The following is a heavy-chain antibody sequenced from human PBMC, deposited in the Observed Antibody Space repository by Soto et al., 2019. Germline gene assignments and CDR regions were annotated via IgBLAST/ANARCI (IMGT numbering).Heavy chain of an antibody. CDR2: ISYSSSYT. Sequence: QVQLVDSGGGLVNPGGSLRLSCAASGFTFSDYYMSWFRQAPGKGLEWVSYISYSSSYTNYADSVKGRFTISRDNAKNSLYLEMNSRSAEDTAVYFCAGDERYGSGPGGGYGLDVWGQGSTVTV. D-gene: IGHD3-10*01. J-gene: IGHJ6*02. V-gene: IGHV3-11*05. CDR3: AGDERYGSGPGGGYGLDV. CDR1: GFTFSDYY.